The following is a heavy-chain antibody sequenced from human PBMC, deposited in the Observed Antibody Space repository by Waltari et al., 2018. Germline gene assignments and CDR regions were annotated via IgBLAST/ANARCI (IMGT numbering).Heavy chain of an antibody. CDR3: ARGGRIQLWLGRLDY. Sequence: EVQLVESGGGLIQPGGSLRLSCAASGFTVSSNYMSWVRQAPGKGLACVAVIYSGGSTSDSDSVKGRFTIARDNSKNTLYLQMNSLRAEDTAVYYCARGGRIQLWLGRLDYWGQGTLVTVSS. CDR2: IYSGGST. V-gene: IGHV3-53*01. D-gene: IGHD5-18*01. CDR1: GFTVSSNY. J-gene: IGHJ4*02.